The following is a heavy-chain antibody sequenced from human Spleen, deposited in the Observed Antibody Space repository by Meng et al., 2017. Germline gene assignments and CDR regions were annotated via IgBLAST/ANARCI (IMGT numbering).Heavy chain of an antibody. CDR2: ISGSGGST. Sequence: EVRLSESGGTLIQPGGSLRLSCTASGFAFSSNAMTWVRQAPGKGLEWISAISGSGGSTYYADSVKGRFTISRDNSKNTLYLQMNSLRAEDTAVYYCAREYYDFWSGHKDYWGQGTLVTVSS. V-gene: IGHV3-23*01. D-gene: IGHD3-3*01. J-gene: IGHJ4*02. CDR3: AREYYDFWSGHKDY. CDR1: GFAFSSNA.